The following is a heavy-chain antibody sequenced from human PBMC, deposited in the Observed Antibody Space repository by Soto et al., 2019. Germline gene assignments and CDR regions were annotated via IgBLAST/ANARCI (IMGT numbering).Heavy chain of an antibody. CDR3: ARFPTEYYYDSSGYYLYY. D-gene: IGHD3-22*01. J-gene: IGHJ4*02. CDR1: GYTFTSYA. CDR2: INAGNGNT. Sequence: EASVKVSCKASGYTFTSYAMHWVRQAPGQRLEWMGWINAGNGNTKYSQKFQGRITITRDTSASTAYMELSSLRSEDTAVYYCARFPTEYYYDSSGYYLYYWGQGTLVTVSS. V-gene: IGHV1-3*01.